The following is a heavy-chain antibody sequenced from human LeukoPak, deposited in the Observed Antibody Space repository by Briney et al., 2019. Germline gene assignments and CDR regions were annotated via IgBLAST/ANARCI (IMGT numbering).Heavy chain of an antibody. J-gene: IGHJ4*02. V-gene: IGHV3-64D*06. D-gene: IGHD1-1*01. CDR1: GXTFSSYA. Sequence: AGGSLRLSCSASGXTFSSYALHWVRQAPGKGLESVFALSSNGGSTYYAVSVKGRFTISRDNSTNTLYLQMSSLRAEATAVYYCVKATGTTTFDYWGQGTLVTVAS. CDR2: LSSNGGST. CDR3: VKATGTTTFDY.